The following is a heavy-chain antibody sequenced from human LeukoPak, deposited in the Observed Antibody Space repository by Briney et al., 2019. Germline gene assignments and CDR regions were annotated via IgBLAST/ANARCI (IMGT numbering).Heavy chain of an antibody. CDR1: GFSFSSYA. J-gene: IGHJ3*01. D-gene: IGHD6-19*01. V-gene: IGHV3-23*01. CDR2: ISVSGADI. CDR3: AKVDSSGWYPDDAFDV. Sequence: GGSLRLSCAAFGFSFSSYAMSWVRQAPGKGLEWVSSISVSGADIYYADSVKGRFTTSRDKSKNTLYLQMTSLRAEDTAVYYCAKVDSSGWYPDDAFDVWGQGTTVTVS.